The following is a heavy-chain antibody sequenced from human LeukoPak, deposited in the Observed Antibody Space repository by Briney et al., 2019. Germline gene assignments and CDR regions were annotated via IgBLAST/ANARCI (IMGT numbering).Heavy chain of an antibody. J-gene: IGHJ4*02. Sequence: SETLSLTCRVSGVSIFSYYWNWIRQPPGEGLEWIGYVHYSGSTNYNPSLKSRVTISVDTSKSQFSLKLSSATAADTAVYYCATGRSIRYFDYWGQGTLLTVSS. D-gene: IGHD3-9*01. CDR2: VHYSGST. V-gene: IGHV4-59*08. CDR1: GVSIFSYY. CDR3: ATGRSIRYFDY.